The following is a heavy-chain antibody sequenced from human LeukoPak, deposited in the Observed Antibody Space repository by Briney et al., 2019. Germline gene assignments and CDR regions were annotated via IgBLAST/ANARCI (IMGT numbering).Heavy chain of an antibody. J-gene: IGHJ2*01. CDR3: ARLSLMNPQLAYWYFDV. CDR2: VTRNGDI. V-gene: IGHV4-39*01. Sequence: SETLSLTCTVSGGSISSGDYYWSWIRQPPGKGLEWIGEVTRNGDINYNPSLKSRVTLSLEASQNKFSLTVNSVSAADTAVYYCARLSLMNPQLAYWYFDVWGRGTLVTVSS. CDR1: GGSISSGDYY. D-gene: IGHD1-1*01.